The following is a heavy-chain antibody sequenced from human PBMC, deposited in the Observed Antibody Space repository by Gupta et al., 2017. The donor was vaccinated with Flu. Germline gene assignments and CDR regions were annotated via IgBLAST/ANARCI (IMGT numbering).Heavy chain of an antibody. CDR1: GFPFSSAD. Sequence: VQLVESGGGVVQPGRSLRHACPAPGFPFSSADIPWVLQAQGKGLEWVAAIAYDGVNKYYADPVKGRFTTSGDNSKVSLYLQMNSLRADGTAVYYWARPRSGWYRNLDFDDWGQGTLGTVSS. CDR3: ARPRSGWYRNLDFDD. D-gene: IGHD6-19*01. CDR2: IAYDGVNK. J-gene: IGHJ4*02. V-gene: IGHV3-33*01.